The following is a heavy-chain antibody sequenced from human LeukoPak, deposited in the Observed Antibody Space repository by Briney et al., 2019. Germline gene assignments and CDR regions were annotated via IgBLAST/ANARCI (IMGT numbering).Heavy chain of an antibody. D-gene: IGHD6-13*01. Sequence: ASVKVSCKACGYTFTGYYMHWVRQAPGQGLEWMGWINPNSGGTNYAQKFQGRVTMTRDTSISTAYMELSRLRSDDTAVYYCASDLGIAAAVFDYWGQGTLVTVSS. V-gene: IGHV1-2*02. CDR2: INPNSGGT. J-gene: IGHJ4*02. CDR1: GYTFTGYY. CDR3: ASDLGIAAAVFDY.